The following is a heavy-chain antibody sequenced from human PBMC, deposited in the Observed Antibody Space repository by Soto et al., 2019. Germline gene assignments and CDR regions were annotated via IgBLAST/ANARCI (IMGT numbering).Heavy chain of an antibody. J-gene: IGHJ4*02. Sequence: SETLSLTCTVSGGSINNNNFYWSWIRQYPGKGLEWIGYIYHSGSTYYNPSLKSRVTISVDTSRNQFSLKLSSVTAADTAVYYCATSSIGDSSGYFPFWGQGPLVTVSS. CDR3: ATSSIGDSSGYFPF. CDR1: GGSINNNNFY. D-gene: IGHD3-22*01. V-gene: IGHV4-31*03. CDR2: IYHSGST.